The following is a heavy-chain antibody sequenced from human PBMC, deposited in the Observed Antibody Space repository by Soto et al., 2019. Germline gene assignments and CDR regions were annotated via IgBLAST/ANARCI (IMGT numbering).Heavy chain of an antibody. J-gene: IGHJ5*02. Sequence: PAETLSLTCTVSGGSISSSSYYWGWIRQPPGKGLEWIGSIYYSGSTYYNPSLKSRVTISVDTSKNQFSLKLSSVTAADTAVYYCARQTSRIAAAGKGWFDPWGQGTLVTVSS. CDR2: IYYSGST. CDR1: GGSISSSSYY. V-gene: IGHV4-39*01. D-gene: IGHD6-13*01. CDR3: ARQTSRIAAAGKGWFDP.